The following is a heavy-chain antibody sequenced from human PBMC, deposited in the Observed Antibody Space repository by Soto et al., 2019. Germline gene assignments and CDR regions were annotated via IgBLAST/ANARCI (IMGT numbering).Heavy chain of an antibody. CDR2: IIPIFGTA. Sequence: QVQLVQSGAEVKKPGSSVKVSCKASGGTFSSYAISWVRQAPGQGLEWMGGIIPIFGTANYAQKFQGRVTITADKSTSTAYMELSSLRSDDTFVYYCARGLGGGWVRGDAFDIWGQGTMVTFYS. CDR3: ARGLGGGWVRGDAFDI. V-gene: IGHV1-69*06. J-gene: IGHJ3*02. D-gene: IGHD2-15*01. CDR1: GGTFSSYA.